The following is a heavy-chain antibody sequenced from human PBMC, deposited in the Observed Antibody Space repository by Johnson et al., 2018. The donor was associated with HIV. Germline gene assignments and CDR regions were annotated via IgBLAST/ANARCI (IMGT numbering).Heavy chain of an antibody. V-gene: IGHV3-30*03. J-gene: IGHJ3*02. CDR2: ISYDGSDK. D-gene: IGHD4-23*01. CDR1: GFTFSSYG. Sequence: QVQLVESGGGVVQPGRSLRLSCAASGFTFSSYGMHWVRQAPAKGLEWVAVISYDGSDKDYADSVKGRFTISRDSSKNTLYLQMNSLRAGDTAVYYCARAERVVTPGGAAFDIWGQGTMVTVSS. CDR3: ARAERVVTPGGAAFDI.